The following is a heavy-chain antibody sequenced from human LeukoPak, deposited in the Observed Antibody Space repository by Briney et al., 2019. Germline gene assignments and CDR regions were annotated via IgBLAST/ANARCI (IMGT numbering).Heavy chain of an antibody. Sequence: SSVKVSCKASGGTFSSYAISWVRQAPGQGLEWMGGIIPIFSTANYAQKFQGRVTITADESTSTAYMELSSLRSEDTAVYYCATVQEDYDVLTGYINWFDPWAREPWSPSPQ. V-gene: IGHV1-69*01. CDR3: ATVQEDYDVLTGYINWFDP. CDR2: IIPIFSTA. D-gene: IGHD3-9*01. CDR1: GGTFSSYA. J-gene: IGHJ5*02.